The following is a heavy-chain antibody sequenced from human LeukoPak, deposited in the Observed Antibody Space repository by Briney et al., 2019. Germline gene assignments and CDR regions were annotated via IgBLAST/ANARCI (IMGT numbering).Heavy chain of an antibody. V-gene: IGHV3-23*01. CDR1: GFTFSSYA. CDR2: ISGSGGRT. CDR3: ATGAYCDH. J-gene: IGHJ4*02. Sequence: GGSLRLSCAASGFTFSSYAMSWVRQAPGKGLEWVSAISGSGGRTYYVDSVKGRFTISRDNSKNTLYLQMNSLRAEDTAIYFCATGAYCDHWGQGTLVTVSS.